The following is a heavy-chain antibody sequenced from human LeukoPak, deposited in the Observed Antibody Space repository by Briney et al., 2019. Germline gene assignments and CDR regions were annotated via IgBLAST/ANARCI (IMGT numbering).Heavy chain of an antibody. J-gene: IGHJ4*02. CDR2: LFYSGAT. D-gene: IGHD1-26*01. Sequence: SETLSPTCTVSGGSISSTSSYWGWVRQPPGKGLEWIGSLFYSGATYYNPSLKSRVTISVDTSKNQFSLKLTSVTAADTAVYYCATAASGSFYYFDYWGQGTLVTVSS. V-gene: IGHV4-39*01. CDR1: GGSISSTSSY. CDR3: ATAASGSFYYFDY.